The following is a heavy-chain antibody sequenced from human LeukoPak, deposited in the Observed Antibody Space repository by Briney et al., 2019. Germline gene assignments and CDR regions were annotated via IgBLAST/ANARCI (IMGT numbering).Heavy chain of an antibody. CDR3: ASGPSGYDYLPFDI. V-gene: IGHV1-69*13. CDR2: IIPIFGTA. Sequence: GASVKVSCKASGGTFSSYAISWVRQAPGQGLEWMGGIIPIFGTANYAQKFQGRVTITADESTSTAYMELSSLRSDDTAVYYCASGPSGYDYLPFDIWGQGTMVTVSS. J-gene: IGHJ3*02. D-gene: IGHD5-12*01. CDR1: GGTFSSYA.